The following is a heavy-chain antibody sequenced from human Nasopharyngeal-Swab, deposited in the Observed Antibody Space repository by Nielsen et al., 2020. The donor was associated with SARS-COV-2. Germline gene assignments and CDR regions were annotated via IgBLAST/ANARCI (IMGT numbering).Heavy chain of an antibody. CDR2: IYYSGST. J-gene: IGHJ6*02. V-gene: IGHV4-59*12. D-gene: IGHD3-3*01. CDR1: GGSISSYY. Sequence: SETLSLTCTVSGGSISSYYWSWIRQPPGKGLEWIGYIYYSGSTNYNPSLKSRVTISVDTSTNHFSLQLRSVTASDTALYSCASGATIFGVVAYGMDVWGQGTTVTVSS. CDR3: ASGATIFGVVAYGMDV.